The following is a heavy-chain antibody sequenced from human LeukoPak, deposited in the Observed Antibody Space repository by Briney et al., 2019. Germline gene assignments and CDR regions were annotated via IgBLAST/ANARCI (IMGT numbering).Heavy chain of an antibody. CDR3: GRESLAVQPSNSFDL. J-gene: IGHJ5*02. CDR2: IYYSGST. V-gene: IGHV4-59*01. Sequence: SETLSLTCTVSGGSISSYYWSWIRQPPGKGLEWIGYIYYSGSTNYNPSLKSRVTISVDTSKNQFSLKLSSVTAADTAVYYSGRESLAVQPSNSFDLWGQGTLVTVSS. D-gene: IGHD3-16*02. CDR1: GGSISSYY.